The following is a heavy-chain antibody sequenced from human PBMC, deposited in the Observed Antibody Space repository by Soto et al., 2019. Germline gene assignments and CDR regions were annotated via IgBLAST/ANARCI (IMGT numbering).Heavy chain of an antibody. CDR1: GFTFGDYA. V-gene: IGHV3-49*03. D-gene: IGHD2-15*01. J-gene: IGHJ5*02. Sequence: PGGSLRLSCTASGFTFGDYAMSWFRQAPGKGLEWVGFIRSKAYGGTTEYAASVKGRFTISRDDSKSIAYLQMNSLKTEDTAVYYCTRFLYCSGGSCPANWFDPWGQGTLVTVS. CDR2: IRSKAYGGTT. CDR3: TRFLYCSGGSCPANWFDP.